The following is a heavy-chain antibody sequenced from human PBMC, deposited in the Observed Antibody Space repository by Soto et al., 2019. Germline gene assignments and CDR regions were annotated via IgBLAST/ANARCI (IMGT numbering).Heavy chain of an antibody. V-gene: IGHV1-18*01. Sequence: QVQLVQSGAEVKKPGASVKVSCKASGYTFTSYGISWVRQAPGQGLEWMGWISAYNGNTNYAQKLQGRVTMSTDTSTSTAYMELRSLRSDDTAVSYCARELKLTFPDTRGNLGVIINHYGMDVW. CDR1: GYTFTSYG. D-gene: IGHD3-10*01. J-gene: IGHJ6*01. CDR3: ARELKLTFPDTRGNLGVIINHYGMDV. CDR2: ISAYNGNT.